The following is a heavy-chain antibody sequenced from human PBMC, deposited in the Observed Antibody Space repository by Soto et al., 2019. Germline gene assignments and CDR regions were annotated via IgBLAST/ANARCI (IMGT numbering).Heavy chain of an antibody. J-gene: IGHJ4*02. CDR2: IKSKTDGGTT. D-gene: IGHD3-3*01. Sequence: RLSCAASGFTFSNAWMSWVRQAPGKGLEWVGRIKSKTDGGTTDYAAPVKGRFTISRDDSKNTLYLQMNSLKTEDTAVYYCTTERYDFWSGYLSYYFDYWGQGTLVTVSS. CDR1: GFTFSNAW. V-gene: IGHV3-15*01. CDR3: TTERYDFWSGYLSYYFDY.